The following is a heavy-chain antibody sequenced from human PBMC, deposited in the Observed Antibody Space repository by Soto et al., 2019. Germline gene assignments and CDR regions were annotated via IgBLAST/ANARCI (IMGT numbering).Heavy chain of an antibody. CDR1: GFTFSDYY. V-gene: IGHV3-11*05. D-gene: IGHD3-22*01. J-gene: IGHJ4*02. Sequence: GGSLRLSCAASGFTFSDYYRSWIRQAPGKGLEWVSYISSSSSYTNYADSVKGRFTISRDSAKNSLYLQMNSLRAEDTAVYYCARGSTTMIFDYWGQGTLVTVSS. CDR3: ARGSTTMIFDY. CDR2: ISSSSSYT.